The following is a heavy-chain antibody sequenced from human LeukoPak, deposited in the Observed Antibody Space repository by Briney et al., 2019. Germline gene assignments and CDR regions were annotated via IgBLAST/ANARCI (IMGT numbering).Heavy chain of an antibody. CDR1: GFTFDDYA. CDR2: ISWNSGSI. Sequence: GGSLRLSCAASGFTFDDYAMHWVRQAPGKGLEWVSGISWNSGSIDYADSVKGRFTISRDNAKNSLYLQMSSLRAEDTALYYCAKDSHIAAAGTFDYWGQGTLVTVSS. D-gene: IGHD6-13*01. J-gene: IGHJ4*02. V-gene: IGHV3-9*01. CDR3: AKDSHIAAAGTFDY.